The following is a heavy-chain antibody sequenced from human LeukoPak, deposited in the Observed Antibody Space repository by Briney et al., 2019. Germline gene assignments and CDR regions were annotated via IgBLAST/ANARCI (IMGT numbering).Heavy chain of an antibody. J-gene: IGHJ4*02. V-gene: IGHV3-33*01. CDR3: ARDGGDSSGLFDY. CDR1: GFTFSSYG. D-gene: IGHD3-22*01. CDR2: IWYDGSNK. Sequence: PGRSLRLSCAASGFTFSSYGMYWVRQAPGKGLEWVAVIWYDGSNKYYADSVKGRLTISRDNSKNTLYLQMNSLRAEDTAVYYCARDGGDSSGLFDYWGQGTLVTVSS.